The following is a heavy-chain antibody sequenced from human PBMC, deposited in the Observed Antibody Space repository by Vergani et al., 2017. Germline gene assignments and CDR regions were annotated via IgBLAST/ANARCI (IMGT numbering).Heavy chain of an antibody. CDR2: IYWNDDK. CDR3: AHASKEWELRAGNWFDP. D-gene: IGHD1-26*01. V-gene: IGHV2-5*01. CDR1: GFSLSTSGVG. J-gene: IGHJ5*02. Sequence: QITLKESGPTLVKPTQTLTLTCTFSGFSLSTSGVGVGWIRQPPGKALEWLALIYWNDDKRYSPSLKSRLTITKDTSKNQVVLTMTNMDPVDTATYYCAHASKEWELRAGNWFDPWGQGTLVTVSS.